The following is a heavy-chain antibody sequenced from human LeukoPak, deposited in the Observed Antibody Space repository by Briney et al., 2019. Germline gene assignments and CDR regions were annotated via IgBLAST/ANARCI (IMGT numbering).Heavy chain of an antibody. Sequence: SHTLSLTYTVCCLSIRRRSYYWGWIRHSPEKRLECIGSLYYSGSTYYSASFKSRVTISVDTSQNQFSLRLRSVTAADRAVYYCASRYYYDTRGYFLHWGQGTLVTVSS. CDR2: LYYSGST. D-gene: IGHD3-22*01. V-gene: IGHV4-39*01. CDR1: CLSIRRRSYY. CDR3: ASRYYYDTRGYFLH. J-gene: IGHJ1*01.